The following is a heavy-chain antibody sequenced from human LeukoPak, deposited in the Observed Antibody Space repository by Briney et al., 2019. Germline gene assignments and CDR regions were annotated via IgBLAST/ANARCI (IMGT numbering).Heavy chain of an antibody. CDR1: GFTFSGHG. CDR3: ARDRGAVAATWFDY. J-gene: IGHJ4*02. CDR2: INSDGSTT. V-gene: IGHV3-74*01. D-gene: IGHD6-19*01. Sequence: GGSLRLSCAASGFTFSGHGLHWVRQAPGKGLVWVSRINSDGSTTTYAESVKGRFTISRDNANNTLYLHMDSLRAEDTAVYYCARDRGAVAATWFDYWGQGTLVTVSS.